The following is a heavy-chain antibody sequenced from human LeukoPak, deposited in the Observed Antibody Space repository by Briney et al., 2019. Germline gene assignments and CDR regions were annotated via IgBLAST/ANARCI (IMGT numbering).Heavy chain of an antibody. CDR3: ARDDYYDSSGYYYGAFDI. CDR2: IYTSGST. J-gene: IGHJ3*02. V-gene: IGHV4-4*07. CDR1: GGSISSYY. D-gene: IGHD3-22*01. Sequence: PSETLSLTCTVSGGSISSYYWSWIRQPAGKGLEWIGRIYTSGSTNYNPSLKSRVTMSVDTSKNQFSLKLRSVTAADTAVYYCARDDYYDSSGYYYGAFDIWGQGTMVTVSS.